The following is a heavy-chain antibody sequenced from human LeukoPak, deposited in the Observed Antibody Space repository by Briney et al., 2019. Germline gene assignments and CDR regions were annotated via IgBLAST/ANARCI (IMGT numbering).Heavy chain of an antibody. V-gene: IGHV4-59*06. J-gene: IGHJ3*02. CDR2: IYYSGST. Sequence: ASETLSLTCTVSGGSISSYYWSWIRQHPGKGLEWIGYIYYSGSTYYNPSPKSRVTISVDTSKNQFSLKLSSVTAADTAVYYCARDQKSYGSGSYFAFDIWGQGTMVTVSS. CDR1: GGSISSYY. CDR3: ARDQKSYGSGSYFAFDI. D-gene: IGHD3-10*01.